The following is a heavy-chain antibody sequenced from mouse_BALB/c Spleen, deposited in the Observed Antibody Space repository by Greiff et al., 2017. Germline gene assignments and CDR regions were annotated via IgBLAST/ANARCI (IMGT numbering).Heavy chain of an antibody. CDR2: ISYDGSN. Sequence: DVKLQESGPGLVKPSQSLSLTCSVTGYSITSGYYWNWIRQFPGNKLEWMGYISYDGSNNYNPSLKNRISITRDTSKNQFFLKLNSVTTEDTATYYCARAHYYYGSSYWGQGTTLTVSS. V-gene: IGHV3-6*02. CDR1: GYSITSGYY. J-gene: IGHJ2*01. CDR3: ARAHYYYGSSY. D-gene: IGHD1-1*01.